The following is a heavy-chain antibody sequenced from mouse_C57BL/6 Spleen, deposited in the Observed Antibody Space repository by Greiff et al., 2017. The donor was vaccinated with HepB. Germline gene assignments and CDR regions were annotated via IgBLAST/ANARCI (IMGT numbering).Heavy chain of an antibody. CDR3: ARSTYGSTPYAMDY. CDR1: GFSLTSYG. V-gene: IGHV2-2*01. J-gene: IGHJ4*01. Sequence: VQLQQSGPGLVQPSQSLSITCTVSGFSLTSYGVHWVRQSPGKGLEWLGVVWSGGSTDYNAAFISRLSISKDNSKSQVFFKMNSLQADDTAIYYCARSTYGSTPYAMDYWGQGTSVTVSS. D-gene: IGHD1-1*01. CDR2: VWSGGST.